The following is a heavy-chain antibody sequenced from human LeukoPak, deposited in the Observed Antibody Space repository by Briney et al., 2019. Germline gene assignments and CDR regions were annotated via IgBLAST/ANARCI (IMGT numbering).Heavy chain of an antibody. Sequence: PSQALSLTCTVSGDSNSSGDYYWSWIRQPPGKGLEWIGYISHSGITYYNPSLKSRASMAVDTSKNQFSLKLNSVTATDTAVYYCARHYGPWGQGTLVTVSS. CDR3: ARHYGP. D-gene: IGHD3-16*01. CDR2: ISHSGIT. V-gene: IGHV4-30-4*01. J-gene: IGHJ4*02. CDR1: GDSNSSGDYY.